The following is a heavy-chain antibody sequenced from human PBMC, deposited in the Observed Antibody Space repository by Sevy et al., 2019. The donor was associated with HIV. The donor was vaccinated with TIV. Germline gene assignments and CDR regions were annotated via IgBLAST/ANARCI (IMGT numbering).Heavy chain of an antibody. J-gene: IGHJ4*02. D-gene: IGHD6-13*01. V-gene: IGHV3-15*01. CDR2: IKGKIYDGTI. Sequence: GGSLRLSCAASEFTFSNAWMSWVRQAPGKGLEWVGRIKGKIYDGTIDYAAPVKGRFSISRDDSKNTLYLQMNSLKTKDTAVYYCTTASWSQEDYYNYWGQGTLVTVSS. CDR1: EFTFSNAW. CDR3: TTASWSQEDYYNY.